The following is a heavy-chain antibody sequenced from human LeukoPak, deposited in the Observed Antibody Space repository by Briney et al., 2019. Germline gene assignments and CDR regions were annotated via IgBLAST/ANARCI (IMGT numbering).Heavy chain of an antibody. CDR3: TKLSDNGEEIYDY. CDR1: GFTLSGST. V-gene: IGHV3-73*01. D-gene: IGHD4-17*01. CDR2: IRSKANRDAT. Sequence: GGSLRLSCAASGFTLSGSTLHWVRQASGKGLECVGRIRSKANRDATAYAASVKGRFTISRDDSKNTAYLEMNSLKTEDTAVYYCTKLSDNGEEIYDYRGQGTLVTVSS. J-gene: IGHJ4*02.